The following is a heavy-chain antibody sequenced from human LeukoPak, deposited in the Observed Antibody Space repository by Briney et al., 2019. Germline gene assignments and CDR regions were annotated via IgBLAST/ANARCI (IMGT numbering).Heavy chain of an antibody. CDR2: ISGSGGST. Sequence: PGGSLRLSCAASGFTFSSYAMSWVRQAPGKGLEWVSAISGSGGSTYYADSVKGRFTISRDNSKNTLYLQMNSLRAEDTAVYYCAKVLLFLEWYQGLDYWGQGTLVTVSS. V-gene: IGHV3-23*01. CDR3: AKVLLFLEWYQGLDY. D-gene: IGHD3-3*01. J-gene: IGHJ4*02. CDR1: GFTFSSYA.